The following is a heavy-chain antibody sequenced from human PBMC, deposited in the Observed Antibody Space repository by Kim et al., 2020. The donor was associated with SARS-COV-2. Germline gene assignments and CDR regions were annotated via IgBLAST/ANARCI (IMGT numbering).Heavy chain of an antibody. CDR1: GGSVSSGSYY. V-gene: IGHV4-61*01. CDR3: ARDVVVPAATPPPVSYYYYGMDV. Sequence: SETLSLTCTVSGGSVSSGSYYWSWIRQPPGKGLEWIGYIYYSGSTNYNPSLKSRVTISVDTSKNQFSLKLSSVTAADTAVYYCARDVVVPAATPPPVSYYYYGMDVWGQGPRSPSP. J-gene: IGHJ6*02. CDR2: IYYSGST. D-gene: IGHD2-2*02.